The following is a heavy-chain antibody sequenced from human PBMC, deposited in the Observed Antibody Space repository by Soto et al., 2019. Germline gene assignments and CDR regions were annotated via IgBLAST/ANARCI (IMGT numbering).Heavy chain of an antibody. CDR1: GGTFSSYA. CDR2: VIPIFGTA. D-gene: IGHD3-3*01. Sequence: SVKVSCKASGGTFSSYAISWVRQAPGQGLEWMGGVIPIFGTANYAQKFQGRVTITADESTSTAYMELSSLRSEDTAVYYCARDRFTIFGVVIQNYYYYGMDVWGQGTTVTVSS. CDR3: ARDRFTIFGVVIQNYYYYGMDV. J-gene: IGHJ6*02. V-gene: IGHV1-69*13.